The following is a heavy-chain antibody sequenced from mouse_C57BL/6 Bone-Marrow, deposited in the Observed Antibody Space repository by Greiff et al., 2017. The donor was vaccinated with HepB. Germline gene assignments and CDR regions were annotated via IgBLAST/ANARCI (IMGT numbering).Heavy chain of an antibody. D-gene: IGHD2-3*01. Sequence: VQRVESGPGLVAPSQSLSITCTVSGFSLTSYGVHWVRQPPGKGLEWLVVIWSDGSTTYNSALKSRLSISKDNSKSQVFLKMNSLQTDDTAMYYCARHGRGWLLRGDAMDYWGQGTSVTVSS. CDR1: GFSLTSYG. V-gene: IGHV2-6-1*01. CDR2: IWSDGST. J-gene: IGHJ4*01. CDR3: ARHGRGWLLRGDAMDY.